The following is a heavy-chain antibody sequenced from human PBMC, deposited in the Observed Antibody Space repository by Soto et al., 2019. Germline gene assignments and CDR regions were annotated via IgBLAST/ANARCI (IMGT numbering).Heavy chain of an antibody. Sequence: RASVKVSCKASGGTFSSYAISWVRQAPGQGLEWMGGIIPIFGTANYAQKFQGRVTITADESTSTAYMELSSLRSEDTAVYYCARSGLGGVTGALYYYGMDVWGQGTTVTVSS. D-gene: IGHD3-10*01. CDR2: IIPIFGTA. J-gene: IGHJ6*02. V-gene: IGHV1-69*13. CDR1: GGTFSSYA. CDR3: ARSGLGGVTGALYYYGMDV.